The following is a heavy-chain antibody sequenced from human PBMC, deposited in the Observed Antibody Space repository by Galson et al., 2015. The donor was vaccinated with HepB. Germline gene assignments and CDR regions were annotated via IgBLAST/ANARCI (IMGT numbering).Heavy chain of an antibody. CDR1: GYTFTSYY. CDR2: INPSGGST. Sequence: SVKVSCKASGYTFTSYYMHWVRQAPGQGLEWMGIINPSGGSTSYAQKFQGRVTMTRDTSTSTVYMELSSLRSEDTAVYYCARDLGSGPGYYYMDVWGKGTTVTVSS. V-gene: IGHV1-46*03. J-gene: IGHJ6*03. CDR3: ARDLGSGPGYYYMDV. D-gene: IGHD3-10*01.